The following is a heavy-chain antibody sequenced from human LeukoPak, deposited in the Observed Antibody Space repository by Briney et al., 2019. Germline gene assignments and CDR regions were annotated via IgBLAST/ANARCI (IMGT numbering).Heavy chain of an antibody. CDR2: INAGNGNT. CDR1: GYTFTSYG. D-gene: IGHD4-17*01. Sequence: ASVKVSCKASGYTFTSYGISWVRQAPGQRLEWMGWINAGNGNTKYSQKFQGRVTITRDTSASTAYMELSSLRSEDTAVYYCARSYGDSVDYWGQGTLVTVSS. CDR3: ARSYGDSVDY. V-gene: IGHV1-3*01. J-gene: IGHJ4*02.